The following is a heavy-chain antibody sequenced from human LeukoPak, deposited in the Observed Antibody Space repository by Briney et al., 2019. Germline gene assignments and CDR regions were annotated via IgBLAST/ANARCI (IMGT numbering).Heavy chain of an antibody. CDR2: IYYSGNT. CDR3: ARERARVWYFDL. Sequence: SETLSLTCIVSGGSISTSAYYWGWIRQPPGEGLQWIGSIYYSGNTYYNSSLKSRVTISVDTSKNQFSLKLSSVTAADTAVYYCARERARVWYFDLWGRGTLVTVSS. J-gene: IGHJ2*01. CDR1: GGSISTSAYY. V-gene: IGHV4-39*07.